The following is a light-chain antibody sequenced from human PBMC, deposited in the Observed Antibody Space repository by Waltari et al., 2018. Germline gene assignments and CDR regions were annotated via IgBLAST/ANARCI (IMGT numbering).Light chain of an antibody. Sequence: QSALTQPPSASGSPGQSVTISCTGTSSDIGDSNYVSWYQQHPGKVPNLMIYDVYKRPSGVPDRFSGYKSGNTAFLTVSGLQGEDEADYYCSSFAGTHHVVFGGGTKLTVL. J-gene: IGLJ2*01. V-gene: IGLV2-8*01. CDR1: SSDIGDSNY. CDR3: SSFAGTHHVV. CDR2: DVY.